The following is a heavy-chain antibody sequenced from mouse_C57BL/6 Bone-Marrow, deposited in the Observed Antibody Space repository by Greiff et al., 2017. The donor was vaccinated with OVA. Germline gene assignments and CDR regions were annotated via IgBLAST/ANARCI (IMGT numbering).Heavy chain of an antibody. V-gene: IGHV1-26*01. CDR2: INPNNGGT. D-gene: IGHD2-3*01. CDR3: ARDGDGYSFAY. Sequence: EVQLQQSGPELVKPGASVKISCKASGYTFTDYYMNWVKQSHGKSLEWIGDINPNNGGTSYNQKFKGKATLTVDKSSSTAYMELRSLTTEDSAIYYCARDGDGYSFAYWGQGTLVTVSA. J-gene: IGHJ3*01. CDR1: GYTFTDYY.